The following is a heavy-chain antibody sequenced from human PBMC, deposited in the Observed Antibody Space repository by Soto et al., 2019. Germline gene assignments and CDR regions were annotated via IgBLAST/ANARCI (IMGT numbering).Heavy chain of an antibody. Sequence: QVQLQESGPGLVKPSQTLSLTCTVSGGSISSGGYYWSWIRQHPGKGLEWIGYIYYSGSTYYNPSVKSRVTXXVXTXXTQSPLKLSSVTAADTAVYYCARDTEVRYLGAFDYWGQGTLVTVSS. CDR1: GGSISSGGYY. CDR2: IYYSGST. CDR3: ARDTEVRYLGAFDY. D-gene: IGHD3-9*01. V-gene: IGHV4-31*03. J-gene: IGHJ4*02.